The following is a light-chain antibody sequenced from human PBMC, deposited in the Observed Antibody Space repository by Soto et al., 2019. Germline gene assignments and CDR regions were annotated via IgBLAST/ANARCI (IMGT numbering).Light chain of an antibody. J-gene: IGLJ1*01. CDR3: CSYAGSSTYV. CDR1: RNDVGSYNL. Sequence: SVPAQPSPLSWSPWQSITISYPGNRNDVGSYNLVSWYQQHPGEAPKLMIYEVTKRPSGVSYRFSGSKSGNTASLTISGLQADDEADYNCCSYAGSSTYVCGTGTKVT. V-gene: IGLV2-23*02. CDR2: EVT.